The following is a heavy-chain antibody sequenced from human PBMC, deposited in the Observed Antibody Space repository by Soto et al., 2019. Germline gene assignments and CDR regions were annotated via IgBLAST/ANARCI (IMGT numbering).Heavy chain of an antibody. Sequence: GGSLRLSCAASGFTFSSYWMSWVRQAPGKGLEWVANIKQDGSEKYYVDSVKGRFTISRDNAKNSLYLQMNSLRAEDTAVYYCARDNGNYYYPPRYWGQGTLVTVSS. CDR2: IKQDGSEK. V-gene: IGHV3-7*01. CDR1: GFTFSSYW. D-gene: IGHD3-22*01. CDR3: ARDNGNYYYPPRY. J-gene: IGHJ4*02.